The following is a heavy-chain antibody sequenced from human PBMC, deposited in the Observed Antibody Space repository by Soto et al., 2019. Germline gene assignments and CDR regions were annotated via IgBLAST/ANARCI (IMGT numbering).Heavy chain of an antibody. J-gene: IGHJ6*02. CDR1: GFTFSSYA. CDR2: ISYDGSNK. D-gene: IGHD1-26*01. CDR3: ARFFVELSYYYYYGMDV. Sequence: PGGSLRLSCAASGFTFSSYAMHWVRQAPGKGLEWVAVISYDGSNKYYADSVKGRFTISRDNSKNTLYLQMNSLRAEDTAVYYCARFFVELSYYYYYGMDVWGQGTTVTVSS. V-gene: IGHV3-30-3*01.